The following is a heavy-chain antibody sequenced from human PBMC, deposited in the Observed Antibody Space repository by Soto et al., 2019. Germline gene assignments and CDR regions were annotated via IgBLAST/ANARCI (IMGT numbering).Heavy chain of an antibody. CDR1: GGSFSGYY. CDR2: INHSGST. V-gene: IGHV4-34*01. J-gene: IGHJ5*02. D-gene: IGHD6-6*01. CDR3: ARGGGQLVPNWFDP. Sequence: SETLSLTCAVYGGSFSGYYWSWIRQPPGKGLEWIGEINHSGSTNYNPSLKSRVTISVDTSKNQFSLKLSSVTAADTAVYYCARGGGQLVPNWFDPWGQGTLVTV.